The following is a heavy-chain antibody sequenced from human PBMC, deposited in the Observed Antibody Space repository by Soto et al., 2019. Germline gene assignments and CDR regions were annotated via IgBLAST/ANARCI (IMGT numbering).Heavy chain of an antibody. V-gene: IGHV1-8*01. CDR3: TRDLNGGNPFDY. D-gene: IGHD2-8*01. CDR1: GYTFTSYD. J-gene: IGHJ4*02. CDR2: MNPDSGNT. Sequence: GASVKVSCKASGYTFTSYDINWVRQATGQGLEWLGWMNPDSGNTRYAQKFQGRVTMSRDTSVSTVYMELSSLTSEDTAVYYCTRDLNGGNPFDYWGRGTLVTVSS.